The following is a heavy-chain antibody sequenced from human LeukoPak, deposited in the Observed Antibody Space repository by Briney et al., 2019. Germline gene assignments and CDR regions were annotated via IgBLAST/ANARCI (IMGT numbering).Heavy chain of an antibody. D-gene: IGHD3-3*01. Sequence: SQTLSLTCTVSGGSISSGDYYWSWIRQPPGKGLEWIGEINHSGSTKYNPSLKSRATISVDTSKNQFSLKLSSVTAADTAVYYCAYDFWSGYISYWGQGTLVTVSS. CDR2: INHSGST. CDR3: AYDFWSGYISY. V-gene: IGHV4-30-4*08. CDR1: GGSISSGDYY. J-gene: IGHJ4*02.